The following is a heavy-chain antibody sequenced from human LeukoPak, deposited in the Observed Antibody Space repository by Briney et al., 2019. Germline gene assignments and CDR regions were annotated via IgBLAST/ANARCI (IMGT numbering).Heavy chain of an antibody. J-gene: IGHJ4*02. CDR3: ASLYSGSYDTGSFDYFNY. V-gene: IGHV4-59*11. D-gene: IGHD1-26*01. CDR2: MYYSGST. CDR1: GGAINIHY. Sequence: PSETLSLTCTVSGGAINIHYWSWIRQPPGKGLEWIGYMYYSGSTNYNPSLKSRVTISVDTSKNQFSLKLSSVTAADTAVYYCASLYSGSYDTGSFDYFNYWGQGTLVTVSS.